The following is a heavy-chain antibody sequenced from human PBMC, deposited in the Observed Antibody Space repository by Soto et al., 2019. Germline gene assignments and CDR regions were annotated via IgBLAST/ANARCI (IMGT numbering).Heavy chain of an antibody. V-gene: IGHV1-24*01. CDR2: FDPEDGET. Sequence: ASVKVSCKVSGYTLTELSMHWVRQAPGKGLEWMGGFDPEDGETIYAQKFQGRVTMTEDTSTDTAYMELSSLRSEDTAVYYCATGGYYDSSGYPEYFQHWGQGTLVTVSS. J-gene: IGHJ1*01. D-gene: IGHD3-22*01. CDR1: GYTLTELS. CDR3: ATGGYYDSSGYPEYFQH.